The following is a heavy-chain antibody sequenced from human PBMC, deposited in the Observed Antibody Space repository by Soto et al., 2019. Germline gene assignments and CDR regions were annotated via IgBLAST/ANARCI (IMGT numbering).Heavy chain of an antibody. J-gene: IGHJ3*02. CDR2: INYSGST. V-gene: IGHV4-59*01. CDR1: GGSISSYY. Sequence: KTSETLSLTCTVSGGSISSYYWIWIRQPPGKGLEWIGYINYSGSTNYNLSLKSRVTISVDTSKNQFSLKLISVTAADTAVYYCARYPRDGYNYGSFDIWGQGTMVTVSS. CDR3: ARYPRDGYNYGSFDI. D-gene: IGHD5-12*01.